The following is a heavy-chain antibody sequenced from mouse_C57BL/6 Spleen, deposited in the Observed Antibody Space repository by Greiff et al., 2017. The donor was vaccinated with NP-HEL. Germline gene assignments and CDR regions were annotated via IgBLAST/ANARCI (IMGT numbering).Heavy chain of an antibody. CDR3: TRVGDYDDETFAY. D-gene: IGHD2-4*01. CDR1: GFTFSSYA. Sequence: EVKVEESGEGLVKPGGPLKLSCAASGFTFSSYAMSWVRQTPEKRLEWVAYISSGGDYIYYADTVKGRFTISRDNARNTLYLQMSSLKSEDTAMYYCTRVGDYDDETFAYWGQGTLVTVSA. CDR2: ISSGGDYI. J-gene: IGHJ3*01. V-gene: IGHV5-9-1*02.